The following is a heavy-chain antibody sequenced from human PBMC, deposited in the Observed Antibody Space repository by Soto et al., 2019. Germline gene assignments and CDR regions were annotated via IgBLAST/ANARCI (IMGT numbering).Heavy chain of an antibody. CDR1: GGTFSSFG. CDR2: IIPVFGRP. V-gene: IGHV1-69*13. CDR3: AREASGYDF. D-gene: IGHD5-12*01. J-gene: IGHJ1*01. Sequence: SVKVSCKASGGTFSSFGISWVRQAPGQGLEWMGGIIPVFGRPNYAQRFRGRLTITADESTNTSYMELIDLTSEDTAVYYCAREASGYDFCGQGTQVTV.